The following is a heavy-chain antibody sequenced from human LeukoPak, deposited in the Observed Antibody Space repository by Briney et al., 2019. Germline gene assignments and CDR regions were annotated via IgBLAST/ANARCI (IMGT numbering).Heavy chain of an antibody. D-gene: IGHD6-13*01. CDR3: ARGESSSWYVDWYFDL. J-gene: IGHJ2*01. Sequence: PGGSLRLSCAASGFTFSSYAMHWVRQAPGKGLEWVSGINWNGGSTGYADSVKGRFTISRDNAKNSLYLQMNSLRAEDTALYHCARGESSSWYVDWYFDLWGRGTLVTVSS. CDR1: GFTFSSYA. V-gene: IGHV3-20*01. CDR2: INWNGGST.